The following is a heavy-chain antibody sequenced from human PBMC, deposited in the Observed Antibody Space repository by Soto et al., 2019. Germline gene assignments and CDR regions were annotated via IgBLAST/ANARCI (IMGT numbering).Heavy chain of an antibody. Sequence: EVQLLESGGGLVQPGGSLRLSCAASEVTFSSYPMTWVRQAPGKGLEWVSSISGSGGYTPYADSVKGRFTISRDNSKNMLYWQINSLRAEDTAVYYCVKDAPRTCVWGQGTTVTVSS. CDR1: EVTFSSYP. CDR3: VKDAPRTCV. V-gene: IGHV3-23*01. J-gene: IGHJ6*02. CDR2: ISGSGGYT.